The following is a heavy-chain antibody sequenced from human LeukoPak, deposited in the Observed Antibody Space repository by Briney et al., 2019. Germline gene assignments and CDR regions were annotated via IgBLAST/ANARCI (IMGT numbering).Heavy chain of an antibody. CDR2: IYYSGST. CDR3: ARDRTGQVFFDY. J-gene: IGHJ4*02. D-gene: IGHD1-14*01. V-gene: IGHV4-59*01. CDR1: GGSISYYY. Sequence: PSETLSLTCTVSGGSISYYYWNWIRQPPGKEVEWIGYIYYSGSTKYNPSLKSRVTISVDTSKNQFSLKLSSVTAADTAVYYCARDRTGQVFFDYWGQGTLVTVSS.